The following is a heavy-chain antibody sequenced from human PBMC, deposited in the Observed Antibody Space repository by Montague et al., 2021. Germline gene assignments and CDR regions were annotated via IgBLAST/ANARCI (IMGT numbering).Heavy chain of an antibody. CDR3: ARPNIVTIHWYFDL. CDR2: IYYSGNT. V-gene: IGHV4-39*01. CDR1: GGSISSSSYY. J-gene: IGHJ2*01. Sequence: SETLSLTCTVSGGSISSSSYYWGWIRQPPGKGLEWIGSIYYSGNTYYNPSLKSRVTISVGPSKNQFSLRLSSVTAADTAVYYCARPNIVTIHWYFDLWGRGTLVLVSS. D-gene: IGHD5-12*01.